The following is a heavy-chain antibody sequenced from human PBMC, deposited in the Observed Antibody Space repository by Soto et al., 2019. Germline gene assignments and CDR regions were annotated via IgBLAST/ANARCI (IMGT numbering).Heavy chain of an antibody. CDR1: GYTFTGYY. D-gene: IGHD3-16*01. CDR2: INPNSGGT. Sequence: ASLKVSCKASGYTFTGYYMHWVRQAPGQGLEWMGWINPNSGGTNYAQKFQGWVTMTRDTSISTAYMELSRLRSDDTAVYYCARDGVSRGIGHDRCLDYWGQGTLVTVSS. CDR3: ARDGVSRGIGHDRCLDY. V-gene: IGHV1-2*04. J-gene: IGHJ4*02.